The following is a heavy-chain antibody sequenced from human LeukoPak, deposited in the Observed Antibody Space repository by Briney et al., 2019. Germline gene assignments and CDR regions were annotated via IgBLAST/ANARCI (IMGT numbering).Heavy chain of an antibody. Sequence: PGGSLRLSCEASGFTSSTEAMTWVRQAPGKGLEWVSSISDSSRTTYYADSVQGRFTISRDNSRNTVYLQMNSLRVEDTAFYYCAKKLGFIPQFDYWSQGTLVAVSS. CDR3: AKKLGFIPQFDY. V-gene: IGHV3-23*01. CDR2: ISDSSRTT. J-gene: IGHJ4*02. D-gene: IGHD6-13*01. CDR1: GFTSSTEA.